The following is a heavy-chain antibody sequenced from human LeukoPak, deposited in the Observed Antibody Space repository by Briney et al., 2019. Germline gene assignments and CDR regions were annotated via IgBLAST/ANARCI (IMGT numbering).Heavy chain of an antibody. CDR2: IYASTST. CDR1: GDSISNHTSY. CDR3: ARRPLSYGLVY. Sequence: SETLSLTCTVSGDSISNHTSYWTWIRQPAGKGLEWIGRIYASTSTSYNPSLKSRVTISVDTSKNAFSLKLTSVTAADTAVYYCARRPLSYGLVYWGQGTLVTVSS. D-gene: IGHD3-10*01. J-gene: IGHJ4*02. V-gene: IGHV4-61*02.